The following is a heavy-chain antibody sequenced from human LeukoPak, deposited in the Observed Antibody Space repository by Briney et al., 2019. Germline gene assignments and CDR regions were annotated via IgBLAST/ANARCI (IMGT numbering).Heavy chain of an antibody. CDR1: GGSISSGGYY. Sequence: PSQTLSLTCTVSGGSISSGGYYWNWIRQSPGKGLEWIGRIYTSGSTNYNPSLKSRVTMSVDTSKNQFSLKLSSVTAADTAVYYCARSGGFLESFDYWGQGTLVTVSS. CDR2: IYTSGST. D-gene: IGHD3-3*01. V-gene: IGHV4-61*02. J-gene: IGHJ4*02. CDR3: ARSGGFLESFDY.